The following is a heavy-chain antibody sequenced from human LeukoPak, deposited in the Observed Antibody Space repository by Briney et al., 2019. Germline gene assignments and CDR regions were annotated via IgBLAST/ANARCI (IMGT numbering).Heavy chain of an antibody. D-gene: IGHD2-15*01. CDR1: GFTVSSNY. V-gene: IGHV3-66*02. Sequence: GGSLRLSCAASGFTVSSNYMSWVRQAPGKGLEWVSVIYSGGSTYYADSVKGRFTISRDDSKNTLYLQVNSLRAEDTAVYYCARDLGGRSDYWGQGTLVTVSS. CDR3: ARDLGGRSDY. J-gene: IGHJ4*02. CDR2: IYSGGST.